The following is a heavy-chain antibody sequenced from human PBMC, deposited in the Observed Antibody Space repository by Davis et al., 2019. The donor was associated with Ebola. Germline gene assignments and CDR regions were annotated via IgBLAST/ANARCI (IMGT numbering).Heavy chain of an antibody. V-gene: IGHV3-48*02. CDR1: GFMFTSYA. D-gene: IGHD4-17*01. J-gene: IGHJ5*02. CDR3: ARGFTVTTFWSSAP. Sequence: GESLKISCAASGFMFTSYAMTWVPPAPGKGLECLSYISGGGTRTSYADSVQGRFTISRDNAKNSLYLQMNSLGDEDTAVYYCARGFTVTTFWSSAPWGQGTLVTVSS. CDR2: ISGGGTRT.